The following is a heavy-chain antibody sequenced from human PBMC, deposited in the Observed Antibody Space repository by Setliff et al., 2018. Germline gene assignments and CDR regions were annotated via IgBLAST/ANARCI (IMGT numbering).Heavy chain of an antibody. CDR3: SRDPDCSSTRCHYYYYYMDV. V-gene: IGHV3-49*04. CDR2: IRSKIYGGTT. Sequence: GGSLRLSCTTSGFTFGDYAMSWVRQAPGKGLEWVGFIRSKIYGGTTEYAASVKGRFTISRDDSKSIAYLQMNNLRTEDTAVYYCSRDPDCSSTRCHYYYYYMDVWGKGTTVTVSS. D-gene: IGHD2-2*01. J-gene: IGHJ6*03. CDR1: GFTFGDYA.